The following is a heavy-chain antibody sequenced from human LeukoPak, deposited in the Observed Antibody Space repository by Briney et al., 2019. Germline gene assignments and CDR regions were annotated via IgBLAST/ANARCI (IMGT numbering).Heavy chain of an antibody. J-gene: IGHJ4*02. Sequence: PGGSLRLSCAASGFTFSSYTMNWVRQAPGKGLEWVSIISSGSSYIHYADSVKGRFTISRDNAKNSPYLQMNSLRAEDTAVYYCARDQGATRDYWGQGTLVTVSS. CDR2: ISSGSSYI. CDR1: GFTFSSYT. D-gene: IGHD1-26*01. V-gene: IGHV3-21*01. CDR3: ARDQGATRDY.